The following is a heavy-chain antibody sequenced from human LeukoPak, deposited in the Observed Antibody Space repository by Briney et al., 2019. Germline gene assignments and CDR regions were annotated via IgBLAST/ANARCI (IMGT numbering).Heavy chain of an antibody. CDR2: IYSGGST. CDR3: ASTDFWSGYSFDY. J-gene: IGHJ4*02. CDR1: GFTFRSYS. D-gene: IGHD3-3*01. Sequence: TGGSLRLSCAASGFTFRSYSMNWVRQAPGKGLEWVSVIYSGGSTYYADSVKGRFTISRDNSKNTLYLQMNSLRAEDTAVYYCASTDFWSGYSFDYWGQGTLVTVSS. V-gene: IGHV3-66*01.